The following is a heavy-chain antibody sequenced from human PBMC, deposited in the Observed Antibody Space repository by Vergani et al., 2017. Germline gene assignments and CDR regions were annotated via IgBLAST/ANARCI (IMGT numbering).Heavy chain of an antibody. Sequence: EVQLLESGGGLVQPGGSLRLSCAASGFTFSSYAMSWVRQAPGKGLEWVSAISGSGGSTYYADSVKGRFTISRDKSKNTLYLQMNGLRAEDTAVYYCAKGGGSGIAFYWYFDLWGRGTLVTVSS. CDR3: AKGGGSGIAFYWYFDL. CDR2: ISGSGGST. CDR1: GFTFSSYA. J-gene: IGHJ2*01. D-gene: IGHD6-13*01. V-gene: IGHV3-23*01.